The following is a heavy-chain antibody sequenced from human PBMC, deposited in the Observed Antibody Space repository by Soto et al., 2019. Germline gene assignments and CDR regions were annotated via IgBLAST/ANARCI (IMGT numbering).Heavy chain of an antibody. CDR1: GGSFSGYY. V-gene: IGHV4-34*01. CDR3: ARGHGRSSRWLVWFDP. CDR2: INHSGST. J-gene: IGHJ5*02. D-gene: IGHD6-13*01. Sequence: SETLSLTCAVYGGSFSGYYWSWIRQPPGKGLEWIGEINHSGSTNYNPSLKSRVTISVDTSKNQFSLKLSSVTAADTAVYYCARGHGRSSRWLVWFDPWGQGTLV.